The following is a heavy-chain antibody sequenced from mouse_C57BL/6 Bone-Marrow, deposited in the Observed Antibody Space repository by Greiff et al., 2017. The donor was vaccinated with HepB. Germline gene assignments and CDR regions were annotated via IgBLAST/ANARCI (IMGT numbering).Heavy chain of an antibody. D-gene: IGHD1-1*01. Sequence: EVQLQESGAELVRPGASVKLSCTASGFNIKDDYMHWVKQRPEQGLEWIGWIDPENGDTEYASKFQGKATITADTSSNTAYLQLSSLTSEDTAVYYCTPVVSPSMDYWGQGTSVTVSS. CDR2: IDPENGDT. CDR1: GFNIKDDY. J-gene: IGHJ4*01. V-gene: IGHV14-4*01. CDR3: TPVVSPSMDY.